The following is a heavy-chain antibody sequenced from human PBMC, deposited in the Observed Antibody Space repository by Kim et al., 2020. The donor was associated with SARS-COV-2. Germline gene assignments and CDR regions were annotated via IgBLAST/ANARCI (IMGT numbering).Heavy chain of an antibody. CDR2: IYYTGST. CDR3: ARHRPYNWNDVGYYYYGRDV. CDR1: GGSISSYY. V-gene: IGHV4-59*08. Sequence: SETLSLTCTVSGGSISSYYWSWIRQPPGKGLEWIGYIYYTGSTNYSPSLKSRVTISLDTSKNQFSLKLNSVTAEDTAVYFCARHRPYNWNDVGYYYYGRDVWGQGTTVTVSS. J-gene: IGHJ6*02. D-gene: IGHD1-1*01.